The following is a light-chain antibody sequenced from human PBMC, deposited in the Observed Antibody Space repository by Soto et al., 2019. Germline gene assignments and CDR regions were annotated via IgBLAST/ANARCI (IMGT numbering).Light chain of an antibody. CDR1: QSISSW. Sequence: DIQMTQSPSTLSASVGDRVTITCRASQSISSWLAWYQQKPGKAPKFLLYDVSSLESGVPSRFSGSRSGTEFTLTISSLQPDDIATYYCQQYNSYPWTFGQGTKVEIK. CDR2: DVS. J-gene: IGKJ1*01. CDR3: QQYNSYPWT. V-gene: IGKV1-5*01.